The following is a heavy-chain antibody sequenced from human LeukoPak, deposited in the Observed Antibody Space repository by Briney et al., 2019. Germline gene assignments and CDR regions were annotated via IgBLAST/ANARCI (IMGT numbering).Heavy chain of an antibody. D-gene: IGHD6-6*01. Sequence: ASVKVSCKASGYSFTGYYMHWVRQAPGQGLEWMGWINPNSGVTNYAQKFQGRVTMTRDTSISTAYMELSGLRSDDTAVYYCARDQSTSFSSSYNFDYWGQGTLVTVSS. CDR1: GYSFTGYY. V-gene: IGHV1-2*02. CDR3: ARDQSTSFSSSYNFDY. CDR2: INPNSGVT. J-gene: IGHJ4*02.